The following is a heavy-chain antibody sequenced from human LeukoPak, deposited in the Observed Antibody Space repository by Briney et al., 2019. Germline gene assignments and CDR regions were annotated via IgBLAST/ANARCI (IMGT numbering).Heavy chain of an antibody. Sequence: GGSLRLSCAASGFTFSSYAMSWVRQAPGKGLEWVSAISGSGGSTYYADSVKGRFAISRDNSKNTLYLQMNSLRAEDTAVYYCAKRSSSGYYSYYFDYWGQGTLVTVSS. CDR3: AKRSSSGYYSYYFDY. CDR1: GFTFSSYA. J-gene: IGHJ4*02. D-gene: IGHD3-22*01. CDR2: ISGSGGST. V-gene: IGHV3-23*01.